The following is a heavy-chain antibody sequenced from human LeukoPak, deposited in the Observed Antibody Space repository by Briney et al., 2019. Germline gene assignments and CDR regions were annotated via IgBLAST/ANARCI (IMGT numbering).Heavy chain of an antibody. D-gene: IGHD3-9*01. CDR2: INPSGGST. CDR3: ARAYYYDILTGYFPFDY. J-gene: IGHJ4*02. Sequence: ASVKVSCKASGYTFTSYYMHWVRQAPGQGLEWMGIINPSGGSTSYAQKFQGRVTMTRDTSTSTVYMELSSLRSEDTAVYYCARAYYYDILTGYFPFDYWGQGTLVTVSS. V-gene: IGHV1-46*01. CDR1: GYTFTSYY.